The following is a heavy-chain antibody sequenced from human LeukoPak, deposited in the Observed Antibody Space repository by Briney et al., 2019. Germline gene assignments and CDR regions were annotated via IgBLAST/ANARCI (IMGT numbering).Heavy chain of an antibody. CDR1: GFTFSVYH. J-gene: IGHJ4*02. Sequence: GGSLRLSCAVSGFTFSVYHMSWIRQAPGKGLEWVSYISGSSSYTNYADSVTGRFTISRDNAKNSLYLQMNSLRGEDTAVYYCARARGEDYGDYVTLYFDFWGQGTLVTVSS. V-gene: IGHV3-11*05. CDR2: ISGSSSYT. D-gene: IGHD4-17*01. CDR3: ARARGEDYGDYVTLYFDF.